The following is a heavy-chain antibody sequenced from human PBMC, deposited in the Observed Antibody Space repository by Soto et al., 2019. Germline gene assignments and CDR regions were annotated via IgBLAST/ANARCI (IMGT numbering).Heavy chain of an antibody. CDR1: GGSIKTSY. D-gene: IGHD3-22*01. V-gene: IGHV4-59*01. CDR3: ASTSSGYFSDGFDI. Sequence: PSETLSLTCTVSGGSIKTSYWSWIRQPPGKGLELIGDIYNSGSTNYNPSLKSRFTISVDMSKKQFSLKLSSVTAADTGVYYCASTSSGYFSDGFDIWGQGTMVTVSS. CDR2: IYNSGST. J-gene: IGHJ3*02.